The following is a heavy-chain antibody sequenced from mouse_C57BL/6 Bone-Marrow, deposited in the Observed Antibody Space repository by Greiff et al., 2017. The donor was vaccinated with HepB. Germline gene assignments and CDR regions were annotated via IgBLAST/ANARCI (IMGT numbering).Heavy chain of an antibody. CDR1: GYTFTNYW. J-gene: IGHJ4*01. CDR3: VYSNYDSAMDY. D-gene: IGHD2-5*01. CDR2: IYPGGGYT. Sequence: QVQLQQSGAELVRPGTSVKMSCNASGYTFTNYWIGWAKQRPGHGLEWIGDIYPGGGYTNYNEKFKGKATLTADKSSSTAYMQFSSLTSEDSAIYYCVYSNYDSAMDYWGQGTSVTVSS. V-gene: IGHV1-63*01.